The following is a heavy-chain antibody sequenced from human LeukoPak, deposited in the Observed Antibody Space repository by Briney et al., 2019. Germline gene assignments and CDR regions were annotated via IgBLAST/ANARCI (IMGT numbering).Heavy chain of an antibody. CDR2: ISNDGTYI. CDR1: GFTFSHYN. CDR3: ARDGTIAS. J-gene: IGHJ5*02. Sequence: GGSLRLSCATSGFTFSHYNMNWVRQAPGKGLEWVSSISNDGTYIYYADSVKGRFTIYRDNAKNSLYLQMNSLRAEDTAVYYCARDGTIASWGQGTLVTVSS. D-gene: IGHD3-3*02. V-gene: IGHV3-21*01.